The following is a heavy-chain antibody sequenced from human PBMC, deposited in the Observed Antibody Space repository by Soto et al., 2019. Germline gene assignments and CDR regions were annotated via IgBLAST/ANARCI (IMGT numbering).Heavy chain of an antibody. CDR1: GGSISSYY. D-gene: IGHD2-15*01. Sequence: SETLSLTCTVSGGSISSYYWTWIRQPPGKGLEWIGYIYYSGSTNYNPSLKSRVTISVDKSKNHFSLNLSSVTAADTAVYYCARVRGGYCSGGSCYYFDYWGQGTLVTVSS. CDR3: ARVRGGYCSGGSCYYFDY. J-gene: IGHJ4*02. V-gene: IGHV4-59*01. CDR2: IYYSGST.